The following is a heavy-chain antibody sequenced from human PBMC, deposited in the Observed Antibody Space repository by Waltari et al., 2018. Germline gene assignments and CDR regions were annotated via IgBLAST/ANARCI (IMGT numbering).Heavy chain of an antibody. CDR1: GGTFSSYA. CDR3: ARGPEWHHFDY. Sequence: QVQLVQSGAEVKKPGSSVKVSCKASGGTFSSYAISWVRQAPGQGLEWMGGIIPSLGIANYAQKFQVRVTITADKSTSTAYMELSSLRSEDTAVYYCARGPEWHHFDYWGQGTLVTVSS. CDR2: IIPSLGIA. V-gene: IGHV1-69*10. J-gene: IGHJ4*02. D-gene: IGHD3-3*01.